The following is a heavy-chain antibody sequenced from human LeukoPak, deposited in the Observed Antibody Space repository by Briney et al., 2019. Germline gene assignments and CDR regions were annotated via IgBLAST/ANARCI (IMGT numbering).Heavy chain of an antibody. V-gene: IGHV4-34*01. CDR3: ARRSMDV. CDR1: GGSFSGYY. CDR2: INHSGST. J-gene: IGHJ6*03. Sequence: PSETLSLTCAVYGGSFSGYYWSWIRQPPGKGLEWIGEINHSGSTNYNPSLKSRVTISVDTSKNQFSLKLSSVTAADTAVYYCARRSMDVWGKGTTVTVSS.